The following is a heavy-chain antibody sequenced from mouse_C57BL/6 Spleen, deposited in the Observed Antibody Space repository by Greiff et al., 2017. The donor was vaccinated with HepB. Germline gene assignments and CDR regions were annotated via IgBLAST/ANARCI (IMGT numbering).Heavy chain of an antibody. CDR2: IDPETGGT. CDR3: TSQKNSNWAWFAY. Sequence: QVQLKESGAELVRPGASVTLSCKASGYTFTDYEMHWVKQTPVHGLEWIGAIDPETGGTAYNQKFKGKAILTADKSSSTAYMELRSLTSEDSAVYYCTSQKNSNWAWFAYWGQGTLVTVSA. D-gene: IGHD4-1*02. J-gene: IGHJ3*01. CDR1: GYTFTDYE. V-gene: IGHV1-15*01.